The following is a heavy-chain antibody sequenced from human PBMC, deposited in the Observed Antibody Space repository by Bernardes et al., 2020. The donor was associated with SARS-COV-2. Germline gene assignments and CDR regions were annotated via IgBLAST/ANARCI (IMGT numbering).Heavy chain of an antibody. D-gene: IGHD2-8*01. CDR3: AHGVSYAFDI. V-gene: IGHV3-13*01. Sequence: VGSLRLSCAASGFTFSSSDMHWVRQPTGKGLVWVSAIGPAGATSNSGSVRGRFTTSRENAKNSLYHQMNSLRAGDKAVYYCAHGVSYAFDIWGQGTMVTGSS. CDR2: IGPAGAT. J-gene: IGHJ3*02. CDR1: GFTFSSSD.